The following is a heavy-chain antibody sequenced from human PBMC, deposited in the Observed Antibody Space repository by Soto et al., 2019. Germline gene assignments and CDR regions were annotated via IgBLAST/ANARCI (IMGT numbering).Heavy chain of an antibody. CDR2: ISSSSSYI. CDR3: ARGHLSRYCSGGSCLDAFDI. CDR1: GFTFSSYS. J-gene: IGHJ3*02. V-gene: IGHV3-21*01. Sequence: PGGSLRLSCAASGFTFSSYSMNWVRQAPGKGLEWVSSISSSSSYIYYADSVKGRFTISRDNAKNSLYLQMNSLRAEDTAVYYCARGHLSRYCSGGSCLDAFDIWGQGTMVTVSS. D-gene: IGHD2-15*01.